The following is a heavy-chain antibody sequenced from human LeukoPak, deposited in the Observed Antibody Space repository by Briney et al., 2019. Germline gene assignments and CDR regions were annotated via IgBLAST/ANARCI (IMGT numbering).Heavy chain of an antibody. CDR1: GGSINNYY. V-gene: IGHV4-59*01. D-gene: IGHD5-18*01. CDR3: AREDHTAMVDS. CDR2: IYYSGST. Sequence: PSETLSLTCTVSGGSINNYYWSWIRQPPGKGLEWIGYIYYSGSTNYNTSLKSRVTISVDTSKNQFSLKLSSVTAADTAVYYCAREDHTAMVDSWGQGTLVTASS. J-gene: IGHJ4*02.